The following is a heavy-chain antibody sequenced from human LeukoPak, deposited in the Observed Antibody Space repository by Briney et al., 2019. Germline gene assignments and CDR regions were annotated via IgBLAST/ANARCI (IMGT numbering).Heavy chain of an antibody. CDR2: YYTSANI. D-gene: IGHD3-16*01. J-gene: IGHJ3*02. V-gene: IGHV4-4*07. CDR3: ARPTWTPTSDAFDI. Sequence: SETLSLTCTVSGDSISNYYWNWIRQPAGKGLEWIGRYYTSANINYNPSLKSRVTMSVDTSKNQVSLRLSSVTAADTAMYYCARPTWTPTSDAFDIWGQGTMVTVSS. CDR1: GDSISNYY.